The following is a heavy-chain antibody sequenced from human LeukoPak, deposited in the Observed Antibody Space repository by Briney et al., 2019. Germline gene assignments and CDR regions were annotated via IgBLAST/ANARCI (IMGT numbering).Heavy chain of an antibody. CDR3: ASYYCSSGSCYFDT. CDR2: VYRGDT. Sequence: GGSLRLSCAVSGFTAGYNYMSWVRQAPGKGLEWVSVVYRGDTYYADSVKGRFTISRDDSKNTVFLQMNRLRADDTAVYFCASYYCSSGSCYFDTWGQGTLVAVSS. V-gene: IGHV3-53*01. CDR1: GFTAGYNY. J-gene: IGHJ4*02. D-gene: IGHD2-15*01.